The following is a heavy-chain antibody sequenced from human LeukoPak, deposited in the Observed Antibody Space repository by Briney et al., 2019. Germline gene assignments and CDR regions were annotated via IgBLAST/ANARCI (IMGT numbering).Heavy chain of an antibody. CDR3: AREVGYYDSSGYFDY. CDR2: IYYSGST. D-gene: IGHD3-22*01. V-gene: IGHV4-30-4*01. Sequence: TLCVTCTVSGGSISSGDYYWSCIRQPPGKGLEWIGYIYYSGSTYSNPSLKSRVTISVDTSKNQFSLRLSSVTAADTAVYYCAREVGYYDSSGYFDYWGQGNLGSVSS. CDR1: GGSISSGDYY. J-gene: IGHJ4*02.